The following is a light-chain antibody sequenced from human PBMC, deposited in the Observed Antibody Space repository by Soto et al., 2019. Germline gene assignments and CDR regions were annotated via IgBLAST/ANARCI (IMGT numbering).Light chain of an antibody. CDR3: PQSTNWPYT. CDR1: QSVSDN. Sequence: EIVMTQSPATLSVSPGERVTLSCRASQSVSDNLAWYQQKPGQAPRLLIYGASPRATTTPARFSGSGSGTEFTLTISSLQSEDFAVYFCPQSTNWPYTFGQGTKLDIK. V-gene: IGKV3-15*01. J-gene: IGKJ2*01. CDR2: GAS.